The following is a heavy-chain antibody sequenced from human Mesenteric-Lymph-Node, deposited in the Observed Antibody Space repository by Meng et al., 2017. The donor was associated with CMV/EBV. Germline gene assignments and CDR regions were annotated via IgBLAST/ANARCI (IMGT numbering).Heavy chain of an antibody. Sequence: VQLVESGGGLVTPGGSLRLSCAAAGFTFSSYSMNWVRHAPGKGLEWVSSISSSSSYIYYAESVKGLFTIFRENAKNSLYLQINRLRAEDTAVYYCARGTPLLRWGQGTLVTVSS. V-gene: IGHV3-21*01. CDR2: ISSSSSYI. J-gene: IGHJ4*02. D-gene: IGHD3-22*01. CDR1: GFTFSSYS. CDR3: ARGTPLLR.